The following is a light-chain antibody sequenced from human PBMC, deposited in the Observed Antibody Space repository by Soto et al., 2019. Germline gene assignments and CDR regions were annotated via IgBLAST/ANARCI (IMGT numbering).Light chain of an antibody. Sequence: EIVLTQSPGTLSLSPGERATLSCRASQSVSNNNLAWYQQKPGQAPRLLIFDASTRATGIPARFSGTGSGTEFTLTISSLQSEDFAVYYCQQYNRWFSITFGQGTRLEIK. CDR1: QSVSNNN. CDR3: QQYNRWFSIT. CDR2: DAS. V-gene: IGKV3-15*01. J-gene: IGKJ5*01.